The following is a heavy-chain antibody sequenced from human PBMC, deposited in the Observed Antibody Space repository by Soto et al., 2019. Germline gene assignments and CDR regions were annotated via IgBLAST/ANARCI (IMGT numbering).Heavy chain of an antibody. CDR3: ARSQGSSTSLEIYYYYYYGMDV. V-gene: IGHV1-69*01. CDR1: GGTFGSYA. CDR2: IIPIPGTA. D-gene: IGHD2-2*01. Sequence: QVQLVQSGAEVKKPGSSVKVSCKASGGTFGSYAISWVRQAPGQGLEWMGGIIPIPGTANYAQKFQGRVTIAADESTSTAYMELRSLRSEDTAVYYCARSQGSSTSLEIYYYYYYGMDVWGQGNTVTVSS. J-gene: IGHJ6*02.